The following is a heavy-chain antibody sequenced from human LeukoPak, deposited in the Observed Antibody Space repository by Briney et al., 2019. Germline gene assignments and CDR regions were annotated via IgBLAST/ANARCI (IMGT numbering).Heavy chain of an antibody. Sequence: SETLSLTCTVSGGSVSSGSYYWSWIRQPPGKGLEWIGYVYYHGGTNYNPSLKSRVTISVDTSKNQFSLKLTSVTAADTAVYYCARNRYCSAGSCYSDSWGQGTLVTVSS. CDR2: VYYHGGT. CDR3: ARNRYCSAGSCYSDS. V-gene: IGHV4-61*01. J-gene: IGHJ4*02. CDR1: GGSVSSGSYY. D-gene: IGHD2-15*01.